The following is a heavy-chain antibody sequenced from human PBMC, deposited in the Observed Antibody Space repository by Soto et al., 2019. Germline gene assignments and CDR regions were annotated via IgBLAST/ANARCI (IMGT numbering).Heavy chain of an antibody. Sequence: ASVKVSCKASGYTFTSYAMHWVRQAPGQRLEWMGWINAGNGNTKYSQKFQGRVTITRDTSASTAYMELSSLRSEDTAVYYCARGPRCSSTSCYYYYYYYMDVWGKGTTVTVPS. CDR2: INAGNGNT. CDR1: GYTFTSYA. CDR3: ARGPRCSSTSCYYYYYYYMDV. J-gene: IGHJ6*03. D-gene: IGHD2-2*01. V-gene: IGHV1-3*01.